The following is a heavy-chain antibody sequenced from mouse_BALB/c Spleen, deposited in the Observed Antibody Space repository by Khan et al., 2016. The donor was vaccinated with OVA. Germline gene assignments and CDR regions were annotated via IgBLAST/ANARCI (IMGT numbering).Heavy chain of an antibody. CDR1: GYAFSSYW. D-gene: IGHD1-1*01. V-gene: IGHV1-80*01. J-gene: IGHJ3*01. Sequence: QVQLKQSGAELVRPGSSVKISCKASGYAFSSYWMNWVKQRPGQGLEWIGQIYPGDGDTNYNGKFKGKATLTADKSSSTAYMQLSSLTSEDSAVYFCARGYYVAYWGQGTLVTVSA. CDR3: ARGYYVAY. CDR2: IYPGDGDT.